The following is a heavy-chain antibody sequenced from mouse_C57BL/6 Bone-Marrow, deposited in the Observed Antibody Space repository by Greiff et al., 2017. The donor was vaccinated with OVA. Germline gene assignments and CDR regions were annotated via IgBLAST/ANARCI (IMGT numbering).Heavy chain of an antibody. J-gene: IGHJ2*01. CDR3: ARDGYYVDY. V-gene: IGHV14-2*01. D-gene: IGHD2-3*01. CDR1: GFNFNDYY. CDR2: IDPGDGGT. Sequence: EVQLQQSGAELVKPGASVKMSCTASGFNFNDYYMPWVKQRPEQGLEWIGRIDPGDGGTKYAPKFKGKATITVDTSSNTAYLQLSSLTSEDAAVYYCARDGYYVDYCGQGTTLTVTS.